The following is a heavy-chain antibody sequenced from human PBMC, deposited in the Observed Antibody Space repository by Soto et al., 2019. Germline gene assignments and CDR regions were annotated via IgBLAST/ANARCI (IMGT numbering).Heavy chain of an antibody. D-gene: IGHD2-21*02. J-gene: IGHJ6*02. V-gene: IGHV1-69*11. CDR3: ARWPPPQYTADPDAVDV. Sequence: QVHLGQFGPGVKKPGSSVKVSCKASGGTFSSSVFSWVRQAPGQGLEWMGMIVPSLDTTNSAQKFQARVTITAYEVTGTAYMELRSLRSEDASVYYCARWPPPQYTADPDAVDVWGQGTRVIVSS. CDR1: GGTFSSSV. CDR2: IVPSLDTT.